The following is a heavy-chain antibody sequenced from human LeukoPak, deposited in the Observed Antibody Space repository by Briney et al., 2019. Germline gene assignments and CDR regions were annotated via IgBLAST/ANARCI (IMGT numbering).Heavy chain of an antibody. CDR1: GDSVCSNSAA. D-gene: IGHD5-24*01. J-gene: IGHJ3*02. Sequence: SQTLSLTCAISGDSVCSNSAAWNWIRQSPSRGLEWLGGTYYRSKWKYDYAVSVKSRMAINPDTSKNQFSLQLNSVTPEDTAVYYCVRVSTIESSAFDIWGQGTMVTVSS. CDR2: TYYRSKWKY. V-gene: IGHV6-1*01. CDR3: VRVSTIESSAFDI.